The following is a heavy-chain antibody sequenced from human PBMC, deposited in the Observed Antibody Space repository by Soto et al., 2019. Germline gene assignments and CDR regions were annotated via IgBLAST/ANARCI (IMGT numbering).Heavy chain of an antibody. Sequence: SGGSLRLSCAASGFTFSSYWMHWVRQAPGKGLVWVSRINSDGSSTSYADSVKGRFTISRDNAKNTLYLQMNSLRAEDTAVYYCARDPVNYDFWSGYPRPSGMDVWGQGTTVTVSS. CDR2: INSDGSST. CDR3: ARDPVNYDFWSGYPRPSGMDV. J-gene: IGHJ6*02. D-gene: IGHD3-3*01. V-gene: IGHV3-74*01. CDR1: GFTFSSYW.